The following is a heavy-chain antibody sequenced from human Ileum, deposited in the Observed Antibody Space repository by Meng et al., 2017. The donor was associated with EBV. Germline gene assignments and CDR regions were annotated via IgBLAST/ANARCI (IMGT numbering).Heavy chain of an antibody. CDR2: INTKTGDP. J-gene: IGHJ4*02. V-gene: IGHV7-4-1*02. Sequence: VQSGSKLKKPGASVKVSCKASGYSFNKFAINWVRQAPGQGLEWVGWINTKTGDPRYAQGFTGRFVFSLDTSVSTAYLQISSLKPEDTAVYYCVRDGRSINLLDYWGQGTLVTVSS. CDR3: VRDGRSINLLDY. CDR1: GYSFNKFA. D-gene: IGHD2-15*01.